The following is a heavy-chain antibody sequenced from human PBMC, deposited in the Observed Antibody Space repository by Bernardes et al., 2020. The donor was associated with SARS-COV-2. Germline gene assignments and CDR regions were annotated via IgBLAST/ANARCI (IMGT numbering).Heavy chain of an antibody. Sequence: GGSLRLSCATPGFTFTTYSMTWVRQAPGKGLEWVATINQDGSQKNYVDSVKGRFTISRDNAKNSLSLQMNSLRAEDTAVYYCARDFDGYWGQGTLVTVSS. J-gene: IGHJ4*02. CDR2: INQDGSQK. D-gene: IGHD2-8*01. CDR3: ARDFDGY. CDR1: GFTFTTYS. V-gene: IGHV3-7*01.